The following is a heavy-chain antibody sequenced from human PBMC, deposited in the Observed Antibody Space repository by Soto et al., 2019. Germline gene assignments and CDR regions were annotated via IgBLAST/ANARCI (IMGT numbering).Heavy chain of an antibody. CDR2: IIPIFGTA. CDR3: ARGSVVTPHYYYGMDV. D-gene: IGHD2-21*02. CDR1: GGTFSSYA. J-gene: IGHJ6*02. V-gene: IGHV1-69*06. Sequence: SVKVSCKASGGTFSSYAISWVRQAPGQGLEWMGGIIPIFGTANYAQKFQGRVTITADKSTSTAYMELSSLRSEDTAVYYCARGSVVTPHYYYGMDVWGQGTTVTVSS.